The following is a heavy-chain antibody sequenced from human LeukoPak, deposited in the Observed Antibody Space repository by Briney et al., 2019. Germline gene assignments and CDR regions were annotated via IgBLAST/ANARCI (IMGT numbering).Heavy chain of an antibody. CDR3: AKGIYGDYVGCFDY. J-gene: IGHJ4*02. V-gene: IGHV3-30*18. Sequence: GGSLRLSCAASGFTFSGYGMHWVRQAPGKGLEWVAVISYDGSNKYYADSVKGRFTISRDNSKNTLYLQMNSLRAEDTAVYYCAKGIYGDYVGCFDYWGQGTLVTASS. CDR2: ISYDGSNK. CDR1: GFTFSGYG. D-gene: IGHD4-17*01.